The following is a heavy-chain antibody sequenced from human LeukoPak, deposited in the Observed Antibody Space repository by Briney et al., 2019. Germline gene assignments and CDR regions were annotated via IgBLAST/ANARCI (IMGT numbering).Heavy chain of an antibody. V-gene: IGHV3-64*02. CDR3: AGEEPPDSSRNYFGMDV. CDR2: INKKGGDT. CDR1: GFTFSVYA. Sequence: QAGGSLRLSCAASGFTFSVYAMHWVRQAPGKGLEYVSGINKKGGDTYYADSVKGRFTISRDNSKNTLYLQVGSLRAEDMAVYYCAGEEPPDSSRNYFGMDVWGQGTTVTVSS. D-gene: IGHD3-22*01. J-gene: IGHJ6*02.